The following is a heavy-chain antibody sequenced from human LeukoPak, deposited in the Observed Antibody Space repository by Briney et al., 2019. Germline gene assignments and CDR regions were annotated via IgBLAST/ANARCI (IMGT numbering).Heavy chain of an antibody. V-gene: IGHV3-48*04. CDR3: VRDPSYGSSWYYYMDV. Sequence: GGSLRLSCAASEFTFVRYAMNWVRQAPGKGLEWVSYISSSSFKIGYADSVEGRFTISRDNSKNSLYLQMDSLRVEDTAVYYCVRDPSYGSSWYYYMDVWGKGTTVTVSS. D-gene: IGHD6-13*01. J-gene: IGHJ6*03. CDR1: EFTFVRYA. CDR2: ISSSSFKI.